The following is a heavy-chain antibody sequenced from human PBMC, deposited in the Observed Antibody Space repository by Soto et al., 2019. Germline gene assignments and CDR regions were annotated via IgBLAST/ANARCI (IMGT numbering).Heavy chain of an antibody. Sequence: QVQLVESGGDVVQPGRSLRLSCAASGFTFSSYAMHWVRQAPGQGLEWVAVISYDGTNKYSADSVQGRFTISRDNSQNTLYLQMNSLRAEDTAVYYCARDTVTTSRGAYWGQGTLVTVSS. CDR3: ARDTVTTSRGAY. CDR2: ISYDGTNK. CDR1: GFTFSSYA. D-gene: IGHD4-4*01. V-gene: IGHV3-30-3*01. J-gene: IGHJ4*02.